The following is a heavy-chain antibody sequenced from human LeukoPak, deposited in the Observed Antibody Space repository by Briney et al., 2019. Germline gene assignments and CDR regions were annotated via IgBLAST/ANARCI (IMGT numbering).Heavy chain of an antibody. V-gene: IGHV3-23*01. CDR1: GFTFSSYA. CDR3: AKHKWELPYYFDY. CDR2: ISGSGGST. J-gene: IGHJ4*02. D-gene: IGHD1-26*01. Sequence: GGSLRLSCAASGFTFSSYAMSWVRQAPGKGLEWVSAISGSGGSTYYADSVKGRFTISRDNSKNTPYLQMNSLRAEDTAVYYCAKHKWELPYYFDYWGQGTLVTVSS.